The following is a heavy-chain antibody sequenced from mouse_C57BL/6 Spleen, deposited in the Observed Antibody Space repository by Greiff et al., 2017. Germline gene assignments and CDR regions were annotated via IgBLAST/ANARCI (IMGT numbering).Heavy chain of an antibody. V-gene: IGHV1-54*01. CDR1: GYAFTNYL. J-gene: IGHJ3*01. CDR2: INPGSGGT. CDR3: ARFSYDYDWFAY. Sequence: QVQLQQSGAELVRPGTSVKVSCKASGYAFTNYLIEWVKQRPGQGLEWIGVINPGSGGTNYHEKFKGKATLTADKSSSTAYMQISSLTSEDSAVYCCARFSYDYDWFAYWGQGTLVTVSA. D-gene: IGHD2-4*01.